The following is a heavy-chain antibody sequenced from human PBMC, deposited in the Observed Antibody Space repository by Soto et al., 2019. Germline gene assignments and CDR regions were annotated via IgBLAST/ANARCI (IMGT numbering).Heavy chain of an antibody. CDR1: GFTFSSYG. CDR2: ISYDGSNK. D-gene: IGHD3-22*01. CDR3: AKDYYYDSSGYT. J-gene: IGHJ5*02. V-gene: IGHV3-30*18. Sequence: QVQLVESGGGVVQPGRSLRLSCAASGFTFSSYGMHWVRQAPGKGLEWVAVISYDGSNKYYADSVKGRFTISRDNSKNTLYLQMNSLRAEDTAVYYCAKDYYYDSSGYTWGQGTLVTVSS.